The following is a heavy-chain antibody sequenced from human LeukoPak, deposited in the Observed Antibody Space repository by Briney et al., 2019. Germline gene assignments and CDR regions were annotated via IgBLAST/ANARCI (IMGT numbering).Heavy chain of an antibody. D-gene: IGHD6-13*01. CDR2: IIPIFGTA. Sequence: SVKVSCKASGGTFSSYAISWVRQAPGQGLEWMGGIIPIFGTANYAQKFQGRVTITADESTSTAYMELSSLRSEDTAVYYCARETYSSSWSEINWFDPWGQGTLVTVSS. CDR1: GGTFSSYA. J-gene: IGHJ5*02. CDR3: ARETYSSSWSEINWFDP. V-gene: IGHV1-69*13.